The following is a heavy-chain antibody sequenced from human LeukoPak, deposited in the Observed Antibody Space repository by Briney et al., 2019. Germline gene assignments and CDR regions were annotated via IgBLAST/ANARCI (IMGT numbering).Heavy chain of an antibody. J-gene: IGHJ6*03. CDR3: AKSIEGVVRGTYCYYSYMDV. D-gene: IGHD3-3*01. CDR2: ISGSGGTT. Sequence: GGSLRLSCAASGLTFSSDGMSWVRQAPGKGLEWVAVISGSGGTTYYADSVKGRFTISRDNSKKTLYLQMSSLGADDTAVYFCAKSIEGVVRGTYCYYSYMDVWGKGTTVTVSS. V-gene: IGHV3-23*01. CDR1: GLTFSSDG.